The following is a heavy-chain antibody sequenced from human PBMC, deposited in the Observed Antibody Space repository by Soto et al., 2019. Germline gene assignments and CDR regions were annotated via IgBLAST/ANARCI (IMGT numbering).Heavy chain of an antibody. J-gene: IGHJ4*02. CDR1: GFTFSSYG. D-gene: IGHD3-10*01. CDR2: ISYDGSNK. V-gene: IGHV3-30*03. CDR3: ARSGSGSYYFRFDY. Sequence: GGSLRLSCAASGFTFSSYGMHWVRQAPGKGLEWVAVISYDGSNKYYADSVKGRFTISRDNSKNTLYLQMNSLRAEDTAVYYCARSGSGSYYFRFDYWGQGTLVTVSS.